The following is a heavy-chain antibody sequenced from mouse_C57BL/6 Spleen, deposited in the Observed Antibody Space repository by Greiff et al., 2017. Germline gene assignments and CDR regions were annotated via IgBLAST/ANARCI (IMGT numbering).Heavy chain of an antibody. CDR3: TTGDCCGSTAWFAY. D-gene: IGHD1-1*01. CDR1: GFNINDDY. V-gene: IGHV14-4*01. Sequence: SGAELVRPGASVKLSCTASGFNINDDYMHWVKQRPEQGLEWIGWIDPENGDTEYASKFQGKATITADTSSNTAYMQLSSLTSEDTAVYYCTTGDCCGSTAWFAYWGQGTLVTVSA. J-gene: IGHJ3*01. CDR2: IDPENGDT.